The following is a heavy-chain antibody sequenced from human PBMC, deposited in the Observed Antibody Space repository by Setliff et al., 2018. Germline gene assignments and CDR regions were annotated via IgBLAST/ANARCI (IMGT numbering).Heavy chain of an antibody. Sequence: LGESLKISCKGSGYSFTSYWIGWVRQMPGKGLEWMGNIYPGDSDTRYSPSFQGQVTISAAKSISIAYLQWRSLKASDTAVYYCARYDSSGYHYYYGMDVWGQGTTVTVSS. D-gene: IGHD3-22*01. J-gene: IGHJ6*02. CDR2: IYPGDSDT. CDR3: ARYDSSGYHYYYGMDV. CDR1: GYSFTSYW. V-gene: IGHV5-51*01.